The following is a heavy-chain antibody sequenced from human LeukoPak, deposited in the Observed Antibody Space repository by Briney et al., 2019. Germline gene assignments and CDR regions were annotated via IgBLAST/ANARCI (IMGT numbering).Heavy chain of an antibody. Sequence: PSETLSLTCAVYGGSFSGYYWSWIRQPPGKGLEWIGEINHSGSTSYNPSLKSRVTISVDTSKNQFSLKLSSVTAADTAVYYCARVVSGSYYVDYYYYMDVWGKGTTVTVSS. V-gene: IGHV4-34*01. CDR1: GGSFSGYY. J-gene: IGHJ6*03. CDR3: ARVVSGSYYVDYYYYMDV. D-gene: IGHD1-26*01. CDR2: INHSGST.